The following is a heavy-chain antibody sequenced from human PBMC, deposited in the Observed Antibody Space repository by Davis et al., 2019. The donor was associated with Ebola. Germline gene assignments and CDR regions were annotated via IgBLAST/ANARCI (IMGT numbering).Heavy chain of an antibody. V-gene: IGHV3-30*02. J-gene: IGHJ4*02. Sequence: PGGSLRLSCAASGFTFSSYAMHWVRQSPGKGLEWVAVIWSDGRNEYYAESVKGRFTISRDNSKNTLYLQMNSLRAEDTAVYYCAKDPRGSSRLGGFDYWGQGTLVTVSS. CDR2: IWSDGRNE. CDR3: AKDPRGSSRLGGFDY. CDR1: GFTFSSYA. D-gene: IGHD3-16*01.